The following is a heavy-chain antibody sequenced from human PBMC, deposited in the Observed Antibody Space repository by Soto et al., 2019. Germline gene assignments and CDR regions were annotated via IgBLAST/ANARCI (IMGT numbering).Heavy chain of an antibody. Sequence: SETLSLTCTVSGGSISSGGYYWSWIRQHPGKGLEWIGYIYYSGSTYYNPSLKSRVTISVDTSKNQFSLKLSSVTAADTAVYYCARGRSVWFGELSGNRFDPWGQGTLVTVSS. CDR3: ARGRSVWFGELSGNRFDP. D-gene: IGHD3-10*01. V-gene: IGHV4-31*03. J-gene: IGHJ5*02. CDR1: GGSISSGGYY. CDR2: IYYSGST.